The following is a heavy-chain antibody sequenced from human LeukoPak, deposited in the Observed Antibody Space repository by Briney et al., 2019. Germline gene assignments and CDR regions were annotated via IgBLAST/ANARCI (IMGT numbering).Heavy chain of an antibody. CDR2: ISDSGSAI. Sequence: GSLRLSCAASGFTFSDYYMSWFRQAPGKGLEWVSYISDSGSAISYADSVKGRFTISRDNAKNSLYLQMNSLRVEDTAVYYCARGPRYNWNSNYFPFGYWGQGTLVTVSS. CDR3: ARGPRYNWNSNYFPFGY. J-gene: IGHJ4*02. CDR1: GFTFSDYY. V-gene: IGHV3-11*04. D-gene: IGHD1-7*01.